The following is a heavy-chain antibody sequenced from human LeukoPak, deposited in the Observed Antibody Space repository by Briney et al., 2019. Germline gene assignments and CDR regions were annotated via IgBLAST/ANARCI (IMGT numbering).Heavy chain of an antibody. CDR2: ISTSGST. J-gene: IGHJ4*02. CDR1: GGYISSYY. CDR3: ARHSGSGQYYFDY. V-gene: IGHV4-4*07. D-gene: IGHD6-13*01. Sequence: SETLSLTCSVSGGYISSYYWSWIRQPAGKGLESIGHISTSGSTNYNPSLKSRVTMSVDTSKNQFSLKLSSVTAADTAVYYCARHSGSGQYYFDYWGQGTLVTVSS.